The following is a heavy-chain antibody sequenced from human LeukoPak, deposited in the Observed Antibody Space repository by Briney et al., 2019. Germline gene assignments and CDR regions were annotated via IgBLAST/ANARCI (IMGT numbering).Heavy chain of an antibody. D-gene: IGHD3-3*01. CDR1: GLTVSSNY. V-gene: IGHV3-66*02. CDR3: ARRYDFWSGYFDY. Sequence: GGSLSLSCAVSGLTVSSNYMSWVRQAPGRGLEWVSVIYSGGSTYYADSVKGRFTISRDNSKNTLYLQMNSLRAEDTAVYYCARRYDFWSGYFDYWGQGTLVTVSS. J-gene: IGHJ4*02. CDR2: IYSGGST.